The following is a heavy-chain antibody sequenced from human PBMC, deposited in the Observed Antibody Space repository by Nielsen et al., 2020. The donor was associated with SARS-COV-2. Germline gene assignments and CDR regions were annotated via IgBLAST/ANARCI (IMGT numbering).Heavy chain of an antibody. D-gene: IGHD3-16*02. CDR3: ARDRDTLGPFSYYYYGMDV. J-gene: IGHJ6*02. CDR2: IKQDGSEK. V-gene: IGHV3-7*01. Sequence: GESLKISCAASGFTFSSYWMSWVRQAPGKGLEWVANIKQDGSEKYYVDSVKGRFTISRDNAKNSLYLQMNSLRAEDTAVYYCARDRDTLGPFSYYYYGMDVWGQGTTVTVSS. CDR1: GFTFSSYW.